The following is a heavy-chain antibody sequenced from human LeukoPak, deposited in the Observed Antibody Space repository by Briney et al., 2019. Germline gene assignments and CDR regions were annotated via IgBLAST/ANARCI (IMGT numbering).Heavy chain of an antibody. V-gene: IGHV3-30-3*01. CDR1: GFTFSSYA. Sequence: PGGSLRLSCAASGFTFSSYAMHWVRQAPGKGLEWVAVISYDGSNKYYADSVKGRFTISRDNSKNTLYLQMNSLRAEDTAVYYCARLTTGWYFDLWGRGTLVTVSS. CDR3: ARLTTGWYFDL. CDR2: ISYDGSNK. D-gene: IGHD1-1*01. J-gene: IGHJ2*01.